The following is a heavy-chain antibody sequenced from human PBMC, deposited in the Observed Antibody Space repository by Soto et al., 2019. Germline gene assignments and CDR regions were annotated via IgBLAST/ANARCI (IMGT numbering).Heavy chain of an antibody. CDR2: IYYSGST. V-gene: IGHV4-59*08. CDR3: ARRWGRNFDY. D-gene: IGHD2-15*01. J-gene: IGHJ4*02. Sequence: PSETLSLTCTVSGGSISSFYWSWIRQPPGKGLEWIGYIYYSGSTNYNPSLKSRVTISVDTSKNQFALKLSSVTAADTSVYYCARRWGRNFDYWGQGTLGTGSS. CDR1: GGSISSFY.